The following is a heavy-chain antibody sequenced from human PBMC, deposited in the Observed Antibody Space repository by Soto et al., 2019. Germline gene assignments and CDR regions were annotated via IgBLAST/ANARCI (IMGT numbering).Heavy chain of an antibody. Sequence: GASVKVSCKASGYTFTTYGISWVRQAPGQGLEWMGWISPYNGDTHYAERFQGRLTMTTDTSATSAYMELRTLSSDDRAVYFCARVPSMAQYYYYMDVWGKGITVTVS. CDR3: ARVPSMAQYYYYMDV. V-gene: IGHV1-18*01. J-gene: IGHJ6*03. CDR2: ISPYNGDT. CDR1: GYTFTTYG.